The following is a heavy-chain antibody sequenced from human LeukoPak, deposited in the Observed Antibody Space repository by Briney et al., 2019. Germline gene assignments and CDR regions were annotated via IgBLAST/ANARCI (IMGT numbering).Heavy chain of an antibody. CDR2: ISYDGSNK. Sequence: GGSLRLSCAASGFTFSSYAMHWVRQAPGKGLEWVAVISYDGSNKYYADSVKGRFTISRDNSKNTLYLQMNSLRAEDTAVYYCARERVTTTAFDIWGQGTMVTVSS. V-gene: IGHV3-30-3*01. CDR3: ARERVTTTAFDI. J-gene: IGHJ3*02. D-gene: IGHD5-12*01. CDR1: GFTFSSYA.